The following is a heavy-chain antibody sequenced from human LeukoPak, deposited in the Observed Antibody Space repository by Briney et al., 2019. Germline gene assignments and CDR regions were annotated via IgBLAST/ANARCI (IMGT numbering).Heavy chain of an antibody. CDR3: EKEGDGVIDY. V-gene: IGHV3-43D*04. Sequence: GGSLRLSCAASGFTFDDYAMHWVRQAPGKGLEWVSLITYDGGATFYADSVKGRFTISRDNSRNSLSLRMNSLKIEDSALYSCEKEGDGVIDYGGQGPLVPVSS. CDR2: ITYDGGAT. CDR1: GFTFDDYA. D-gene: IGHD2-21*01. J-gene: IGHJ4*02.